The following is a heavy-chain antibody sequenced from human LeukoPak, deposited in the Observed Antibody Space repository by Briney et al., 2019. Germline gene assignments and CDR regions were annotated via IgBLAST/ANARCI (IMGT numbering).Heavy chain of an antibody. Sequence: ASVKVSCKASGYTFTSNYKHWVRQAPGQGLEWMGMIYPRDGSTSYAQKFQGRVTVTRDTSTSTVHMELSGLRSEDTAVYYCARDQEGFDYWGQGTLVTVSS. CDR3: ARDQEGFDY. CDR2: IYPRDGST. J-gene: IGHJ4*02. V-gene: IGHV1-46*01. CDR1: GYTFTSNY.